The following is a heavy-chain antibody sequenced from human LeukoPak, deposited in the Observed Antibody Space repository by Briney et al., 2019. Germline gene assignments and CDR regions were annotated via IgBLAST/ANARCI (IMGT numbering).Heavy chain of an antibody. V-gene: IGHV1-3*01. J-gene: IGHJ4*02. CDR1: GYTFTDYS. Sequence: ASVKVSCKASGYTFTDYSMHWLRQAPGQRLDWMGWINGGSGNTKYSPEFQGRVTITRDTSASTAYMELSSLRSEDTAVYYCANPRYDSSGYYYVDWGQGTLVTVSS. CDR2: INGGSGNT. D-gene: IGHD3-22*01. CDR3: ANPRYDSSGYYYVD.